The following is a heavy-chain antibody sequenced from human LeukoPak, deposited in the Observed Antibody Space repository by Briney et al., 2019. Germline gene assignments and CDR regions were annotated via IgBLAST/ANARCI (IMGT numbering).Heavy chain of an antibody. D-gene: IGHD6-13*01. CDR1: GYTFTGYY. J-gene: IGHJ4*02. CDR2: INPNSGGT. CDR3: AREAAAAGLYYFDY. V-gene: IGHV1-2*02. Sequence: ASVKVSCKASGYTFTGYYMHWVRQAPGQGLEWMGWINPNSGGTDYAQKFQGRVTMTRDTSISTAYMELSRPRSDDTAVYYCAREAAAAGLYYFDYWGQGTLVTVSS.